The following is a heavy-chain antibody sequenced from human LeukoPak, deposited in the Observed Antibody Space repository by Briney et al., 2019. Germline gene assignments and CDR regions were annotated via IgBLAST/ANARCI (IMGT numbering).Heavy chain of an antibody. CDR1: GFTVNSNY. CDR3: AKDSSPDY. V-gene: IGHV3-48*01. D-gene: IGHD6-13*01. Sequence: GGSLRLSCAASGFTVNSNYMSWVRQTPGKGLEWVSYISSSSSTIYYADSVKGRFTIFRDNAKNSLFLQMNSLRAEDTAVYYCAKDSSPDYWGQGTLVIVSS. J-gene: IGHJ4*02. CDR2: ISSSSSTI.